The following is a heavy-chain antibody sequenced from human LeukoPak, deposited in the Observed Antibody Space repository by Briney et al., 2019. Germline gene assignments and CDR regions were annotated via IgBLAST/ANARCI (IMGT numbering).Heavy chain of an antibody. J-gene: IGHJ4*02. Sequence: GGSLILSCAASGFTFSNYNMNWVRQAPGKGLEWLSYISSTSNPIYYADSVKGRFTISRDNAKNSLYLQMNSLRDEDTAVYYCAKEPGEGRAYGDYAQAPPYYWGQGTLVTVSS. CDR1: GFTFSNYN. V-gene: IGHV3-48*02. CDR3: AKEPGEGRAYGDYAQAPPYY. D-gene: IGHD4-17*01. CDR2: ISSTSNPI.